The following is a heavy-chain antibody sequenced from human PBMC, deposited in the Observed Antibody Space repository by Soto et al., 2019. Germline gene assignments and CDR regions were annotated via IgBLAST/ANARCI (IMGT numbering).Heavy chain of an antibody. CDR2: ISGSGGST. Sequence: GGSLRLSCAASGFTFSSYAMSWVRQAPGKGLEWVSAISGSGGSTYYADSVKGRFTISRDNSKNTLYLQMNSLRAEDTAVYYCAKYRTYYDFWSGYYEMDYYYYYGMDVWGQGTTVTVSS. V-gene: IGHV3-23*01. CDR3: AKYRTYYDFWSGYYEMDYYYYYGMDV. CDR1: GFTFSSYA. D-gene: IGHD3-3*01. J-gene: IGHJ6*02.